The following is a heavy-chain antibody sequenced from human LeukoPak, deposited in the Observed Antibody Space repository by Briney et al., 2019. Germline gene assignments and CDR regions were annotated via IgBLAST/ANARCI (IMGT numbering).Heavy chain of an antibody. CDR2: IYTSGST. D-gene: IGHD2-21*01. CDR3: ARVGYSFAYFDY. Sequence: SETLSLTCTVSGGSISSYYWSWIRQPAGKGLEWIGRIYTSGSTNYNPSLKSRVTISVDTSKNQFSLKLSSVTAADTAVYYCARVGYSFAYFDYWGQGTLVTVSS. V-gene: IGHV4-4*07. CDR1: GGSISSYY. J-gene: IGHJ4*02.